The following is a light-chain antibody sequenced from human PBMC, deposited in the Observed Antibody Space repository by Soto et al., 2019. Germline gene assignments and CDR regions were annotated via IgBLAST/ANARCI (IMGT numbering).Light chain of an antibody. J-gene: IGLJ1*01. CDR2: EVS. Sequence: QSVLTQPASVSGSPGQSITISCTGASSDVGSYNLVSWYQQHPGKAPKLMIYEVSKRLSGVSNRFSGSKSGNTASLTISGLQAEDEADYYCCSYAGSSTLFGTGTKVTVL. CDR1: SSDVGSYNL. V-gene: IGLV2-23*02. CDR3: CSYAGSSTL.